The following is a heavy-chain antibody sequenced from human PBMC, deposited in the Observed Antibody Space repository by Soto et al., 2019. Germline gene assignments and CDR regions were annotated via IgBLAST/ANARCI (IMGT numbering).Heavy chain of an antibody. CDR1: GFTFSSYW. J-gene: IGHJ6*03. CDR3: ARDGFAPPGSWYEYYYYYMDV. CDR2: IKQDGSEK. Sequence: GESLKISCAASGFTFSSYWMSWVRQAPGKGLEWVANIKQDGSEKYYVNSVKGRFTISRDNAKNSLYLQMNSLRAEDTAVYYCARDGFAPPGSWYEYYYYYMDVWGKGTTVTVSS. D-gene: IGHD6-13*01. V-gene: IGHV3-7*01.